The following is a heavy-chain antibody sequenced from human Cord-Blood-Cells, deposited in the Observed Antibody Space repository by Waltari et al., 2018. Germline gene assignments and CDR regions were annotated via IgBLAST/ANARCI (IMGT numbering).Heavy chain of an antibody. J-gene: IGHJ4*02. CDR2: IIPIFGTA. CDR1: GGTFSSYA. Sequence: QVQLVQSGAEVKKPGSSVKVSCKAAGGTFSSYAISWARQAPGQGLEWMGGIIPIFGTANYAQKCQGRVTSTAEESTSTAYMELSSGRSEETAVYYCGRVCGYFDYWGQGTLGTVST. CDR3: GRVCGYFDY. V-gene: IGHV1-69*01. D-gene: IGHD3-22*01.